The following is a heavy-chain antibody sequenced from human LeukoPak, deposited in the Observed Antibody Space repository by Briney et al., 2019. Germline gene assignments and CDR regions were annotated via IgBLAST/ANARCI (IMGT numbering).Heavy chain of an antibody. V-gene: IGHV3-15*01. D-gene: IGHD6-19*01. CDR3: ARVAGTGYLDY. CDR1: GFTFSNAW. Sequence: GGSLRLSCAASGFTFSNAWMSWVRQAPGKGLEWVGRIKSKTDGGTTDYAAPVKGRFTISRDDSKNTLYLQMNSLRAEDTAVYYCARVAGTGYLDYWGQGTLVTVSS. J-gene: IGHJ4*02. CDR2: IKSKTDGGTT.